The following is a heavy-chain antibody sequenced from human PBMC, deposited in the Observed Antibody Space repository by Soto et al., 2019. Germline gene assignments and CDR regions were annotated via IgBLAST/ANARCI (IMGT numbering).Heavy chain of an antibody. D-gene: IGHD2-2*01. CDR1: GFTFSNYG. CDR2: RSYDVRDK. J-gene: IGHJ6*02. CDR3: AKVTGYCSRSSCGRDYYYYYGRDV. Sequence: QVQLVESGGGMVQPGRSLRLSCAASGFTFSNYGMHWVRQAPGKGLALVAVRSYDVRDKYYEDSVKGRFSISRDNSTNTLYLQMNSLRGEDTDVYYCAKVTGYCSRSSCGRDYYYYYGRDVWGQWTTVTVSS. V-gene: IGHV3-30*18.